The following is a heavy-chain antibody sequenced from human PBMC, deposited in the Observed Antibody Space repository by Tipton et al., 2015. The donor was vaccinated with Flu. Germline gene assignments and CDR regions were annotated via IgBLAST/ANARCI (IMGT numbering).Heavy chain of an antibody. J-gene: IGHJ5*02. D-gene: IGHD4-11*01. CDR3: ARRNYSNYVSDPKSWFDP. CDR2: VSRSGST. V-gene: IGHV4-38-2*01. CDR1: GDSISSDYH. Sequence: TLSLTCAVSGDSISSDYHWGWIRQFPGKRLEWIGTVSRSGSTVYNPSLTSRVTISIDRSKNQFSLNLKSVTAADLAVYYRARRNYSNYVSDPKSWFDPWGQGTLVAVSS.